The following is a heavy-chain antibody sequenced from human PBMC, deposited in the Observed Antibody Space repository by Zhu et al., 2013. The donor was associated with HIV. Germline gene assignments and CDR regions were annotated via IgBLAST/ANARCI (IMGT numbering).Heavy chain of an antibody. J-gene: IGHJ3*02. Sequence: QVQLVQSGAEVKKPGASVKVSCKASGYTFNTYHINWVRQATGQGLEWMGWMVFGSGNTNLAEKFRGRLTFTRDKSSGTAYMELTGLRSDDTAVYYCARVGGSGYDDDAFDIWGQGTMVTVS. CDR2: MVFGSGNT. CDR1: GYTFNTYH. CDR3: ARVGGSGYDDDAFDI. V-gene: IGHV1-8*01. D-gene: IGHD5-12*01.